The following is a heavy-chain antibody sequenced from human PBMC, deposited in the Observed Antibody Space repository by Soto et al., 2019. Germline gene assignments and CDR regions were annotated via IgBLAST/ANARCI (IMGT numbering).Heavy chain of an antibody. CDR2: IYYSGST. Sequence: SETLSLTCTVSGGSISSSSYYWGWIRQPPGKGLEWVGSIYYSGSTYYNPSLKSRVTISVDTSKNQFSLKLSSVTAADTAVYCCARHAYCGGDCYIGWFDPWGQGTLVTVSS. CDR1: GGSISSSSYY. CDR3: ARHAYCGGDCYIGWFDP. J-gene: IGHJ5*02. V-gene: IGHV4-39*01. D-gene: IGHD2-21*02.